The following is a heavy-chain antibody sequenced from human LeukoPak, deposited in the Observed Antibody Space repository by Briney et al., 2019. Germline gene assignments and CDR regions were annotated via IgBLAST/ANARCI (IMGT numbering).Heavy chain of an antibody. Sequence: GSLRLSCAASGFTFSSYAMSWVRQAPGKGLEWVSAISGSGGSTYYADSVKGRFTISRDNSKNTLYLQMNSLRAEDTAVYYCAKDDDSSVYYYPDYWGQGSLVTVSS. CDR1: GFTFSSYA. CDR2: ISGSGGST. CDR3: AKDDDSSVYYYPDY. D-gene: IGHD3-22*01. V-gene: IGHV3-23*01. J-gene: IGHJ4*02.